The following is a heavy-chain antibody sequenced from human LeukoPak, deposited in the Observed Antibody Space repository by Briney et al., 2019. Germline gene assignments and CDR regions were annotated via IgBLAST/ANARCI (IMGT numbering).Heavy chain of an antibody. CDR3: ARPHYGGYY. J-gene: IGHJ4*02. D-gene: IGHD4-23*01. CDR1: AFTFSSYS. CDR2: ISSSSSYI. V-gene: IGHV3-21*01. Sequence: GGSLRLSCAASAFTFSSYSMNWVRQAPGKGLEWVSSISSSSSYIYYADSMKGRFTISRDNAKNSLYLQMNSLRAEDTAVYYCARPHYGGYYWGQGTLVTVSS.